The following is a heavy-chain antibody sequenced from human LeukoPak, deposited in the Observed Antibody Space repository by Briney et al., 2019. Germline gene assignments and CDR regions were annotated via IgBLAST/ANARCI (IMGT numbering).Heavy chain of an antibody. CDR1: GGSISSYY. D-gene: IGHD2-2*01. CDR2: IYTSGST. Sequence: PSETLSLTCTVSGGSISSYYWSWIRQPAGKGLEWIGRIYTSGSTNYNPSLKSRVTMSVGTSKNQFSLKLSSVTAADTAVYYCARYHCSSTSCYAFYFDYWGQGTLVTVSS. J-gene: IGHJ4*02. CDR3: ARYHCSSTSCYAFYFDY. V-gene: IGHV4-4*07.